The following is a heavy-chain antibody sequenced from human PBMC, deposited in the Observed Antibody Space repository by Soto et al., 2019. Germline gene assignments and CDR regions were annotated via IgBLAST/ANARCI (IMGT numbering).Heavy chain of an antibody. Sequence: QVQLVESGGNVVKPGRSLRLSCVASGFTFSNYALHWVRQAPGKGLEWVALISYDGSDKYFADSVKGRFTISRDNSKNTLSLQLNSLRAEDTAIYYCARPLLLFGTSDAFDIWGQGTMVTVSS. CDR1: GFTFSNYA. V-gene: IGHV3-30-3*01. CDR3: ARPLLLFGTSDAFDI. CDR2: ISYDGSDK. J-gene: IGHJ3*02. D-gene: IGHD3-10*01.